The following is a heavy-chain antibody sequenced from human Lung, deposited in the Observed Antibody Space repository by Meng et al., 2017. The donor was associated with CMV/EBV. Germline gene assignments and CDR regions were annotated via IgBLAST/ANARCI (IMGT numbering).Heavy chain of an antibody. D-gene: IGHD2-15*01. V-gene: IGHV5-51*01. J-gene: IGHJ4*02. CDR3: ARHPAFVYCSHTTACPYYFDY. CDR1: GYSFTGYW. Sequence: GGSLRLXXEGSGYSFTGYWIAWVRQMPGRGLEWLGIIYPGDSDTRYSPSFQGQVTISADKSISTAYLQWSSLKASDTAMYYCARHPAFVYCSHTTACPYYFDYWGQGXLVTVSS. CDR2: IYPGDSDT.